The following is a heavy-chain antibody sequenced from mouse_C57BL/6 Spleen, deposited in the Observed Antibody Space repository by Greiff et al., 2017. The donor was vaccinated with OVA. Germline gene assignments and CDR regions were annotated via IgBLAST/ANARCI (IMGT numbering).Heavy chain of an antibody. V-gene: IGHV5-17*01. CDR2: ISSGSSTL. J-gene: IGHJ2*01. Sequence: EVKLVESGGGLVKPGGSLKLSCAASGFTFSDYGMHWVRQAPEKGLEWVAYISSGSSTLYYADTVKGRFTIARDNAKNTLFLQMTSLRSEDTAMYYCASFLTETFDYWGQGTTLTVSS. CDR1: GFTFSDYG. D-gene: IGHD4-1*01. CDR3: ASFLTETFDY.